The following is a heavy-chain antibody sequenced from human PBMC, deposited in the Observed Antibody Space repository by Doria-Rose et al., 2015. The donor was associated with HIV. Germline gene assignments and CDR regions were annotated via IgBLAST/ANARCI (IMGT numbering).Heavy chain of an antibody. CDR2: IYHSGNT. CDR3: ARDLGIQLWLGY. Sequence: SWVRQPPGKGLEWIGQIYHSGNTNYNPSLKSRVIISADKSKNQFSLKLTSVTAADTAVYYCARDLGIQLWLGYWGQGTLVTVSS. V-gene: IGHV4-4*02. D-gene: IGHD5-18*01. J-gene: IGHJ4*02.